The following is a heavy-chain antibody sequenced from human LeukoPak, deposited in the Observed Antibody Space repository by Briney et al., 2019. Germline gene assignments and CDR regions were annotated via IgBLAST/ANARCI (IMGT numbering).Heavy chain of an antibody. D-gene: IGHD1-1*01. CDR1: GGSISSNS. CDR2: IYHSGST. V-gene: IGHV4-59*12. J-gene: IGHJ4*02. Sequence: SETLSLTCTVSGGSISSNSWGWIRQPPGKGLEWIGYIYHSGSTSYNPSLKSRVTISIYTSKNRFSLKLSSVTVADTAVYYCARDSGYYNWDYWGQGTLVIVSS. CDR3: ARDSGYYNWDY.